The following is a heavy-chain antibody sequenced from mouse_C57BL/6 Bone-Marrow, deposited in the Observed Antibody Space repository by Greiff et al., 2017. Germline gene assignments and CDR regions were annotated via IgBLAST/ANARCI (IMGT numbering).Heavy chain of an antibody. J-gene: IGHJ4*01. CDR3: ARRGDGYRTFAMDD. CDR1: GYTFTNYW. Sequence: QVQLKESGAELVRPGTSVKMSCKASGYTFTNYWIGWAKQRPGHGLEWIGDIYPGGGYTNYNEKFKGKATLTADKSSSTAYMQFSRLTSEDSAIYYCARRGDGYRTFAMDDWGQGTSVTVSS. D-gene: IGHD2-3*01. CDR2: IYPGGGYT. V-gene: IGHV1-63*01.